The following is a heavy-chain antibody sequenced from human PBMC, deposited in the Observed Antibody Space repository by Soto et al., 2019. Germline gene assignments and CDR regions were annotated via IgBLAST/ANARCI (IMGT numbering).Heavy chain of an antibody. CDR2: IYYSGNT. D-gene: IGHD2-15*01. Sequence: SETLSLTCTVSGGAISSSSHYWGWIRQPPGKGLEWIGSIYYSGNTYYNPSLRSRVTISVDTSKNQFSLNLSSVTAADTAVYYCARWVEVSLDYFDSWGQGTPVTVSS. V-gene: IGHV4-39*07. CDR1: GGAISSSSHY. J-gene: IGHJ4*02. CDR3: ARWVEVSLDYFDS.